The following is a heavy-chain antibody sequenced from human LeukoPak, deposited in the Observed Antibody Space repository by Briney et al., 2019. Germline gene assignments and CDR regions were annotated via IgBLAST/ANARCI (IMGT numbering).Heavy chain of an antibody. V-gene: IGHV3-21*01. CDR2: ISSSSSYI. Sequence: PGGSLRLSCAASGFTFSSYSMNWVRQAPGKGLEWVSSISSSSSYIYYADSVKGRFTTSRDNAKNSLYLQMNSLRAEDTAVYYCARGGIVVVTYAFDIWGQGTMVTVSS. D-gene: IGHD2-21*02. J-gene: IGHJ3*02. CDR1: GFTFSSYS. CDR3: ARGGIVVVTYAFDI.